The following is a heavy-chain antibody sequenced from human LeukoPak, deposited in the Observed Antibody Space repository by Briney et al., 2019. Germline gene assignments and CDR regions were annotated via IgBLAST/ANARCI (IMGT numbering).Heavy chain of an antibody. D-gene: IGHD1-14*01. CDR1: GFTFSSYE. CDR3: ARVGPWVNPDYYYYYMDV. Sequence: GGSLRLSCAASGFTFSSYEMNWVRQAPGKGLEWVSSISSSSSYIYYADSVKGQFTISRDNAKNSLYLQMNSLRAEDSAVYYCARVGPWVNPDYYYYYMDVWGKGTTVTVSS. CDR2: ISSSSSYI. V-gene: IGHV3-21*01. J-gene: IGHJ6*03.